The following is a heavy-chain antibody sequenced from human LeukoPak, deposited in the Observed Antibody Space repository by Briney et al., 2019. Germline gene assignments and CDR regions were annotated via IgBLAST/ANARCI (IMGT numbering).Heavy chain of an antibody. CDR2: IYTCGST. CDR1: GCSISTYY. V-gene: IGHV4-4*07. Sequence: SETLSLTCAVSGCSISTYYWSWIRQPAGKGLEWIGRIYTCGSTNYNPSLTSRVTISVDTSKNQFSLNLRSVTDADTAVYYCARRAGGDSSSVVAFDIWGQGTMVTVSS. J-gene: IGHJ3*02. CDR3: ARRAGGDSSSVVAFDI. D-gene: IGHD2-21*02.